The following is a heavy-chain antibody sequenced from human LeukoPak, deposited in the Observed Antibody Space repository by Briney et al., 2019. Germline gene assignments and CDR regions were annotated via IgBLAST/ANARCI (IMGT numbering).Heavy chain of an antibody. CDR2: MNPNSGNT. Sequence: ASVKVSCKASGYTFTSYDINWVRQATGQGLEWMGWMNPNSGNTGYAQKFQGRVTMTRNTSISTAYMELSSLRSEDTAVYYCARVTAGRYYYYYGMDVWGQGTTVTVSS. J-gene: IGHJ6*02. CDR1: GYTFTSYD. V-gene: IGHV1-8*01. CDR3: ARVTAGRYYYYYGMDV. D-gene: IGHD6-13*01.